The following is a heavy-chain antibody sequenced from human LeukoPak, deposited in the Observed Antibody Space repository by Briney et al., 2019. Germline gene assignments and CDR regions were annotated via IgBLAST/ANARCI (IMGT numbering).Heavy chain of an antibody. D-gene: IGHD5-24*01. J-gene: IGHJ4*02. Sequence: SETLSLTCTVSGGSISNYYWTWIRQPPGKGLEWIGYIFYSGSTNYNPSLKSRVTISVDTSKSQFSLKMTSVTAADTAVYYCARGRVSREGYNYFYLWGQGTLVTVSS. CDR2: IFYSGST. CDR1: GGSISNYY. V-gene: IGHV4-59*01. CDR3: ARGRVSREGYNYFYL.